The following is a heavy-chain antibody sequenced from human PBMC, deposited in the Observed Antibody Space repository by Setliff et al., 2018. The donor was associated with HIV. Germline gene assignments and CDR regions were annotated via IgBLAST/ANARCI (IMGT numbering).Heavy chain of an antibody. Sequence: SETLSLTCAVYGGSFSDYYWTWIRQPPGKGLEWIGEINHSGSSNYNSSLKSRVTISVDTSKNQLSLKLTSVTAADAAIYFCARDRSDGLHFDYWGQGTLVTVSS. D-gene: IGHD6-19*01. CDR3: ARDRSDGLHFDY. CDR1: GGSFSDYY. J-gene: IGHJ4*02. CDR2: INHSGSS. V-gene: IGHV4-34*01.